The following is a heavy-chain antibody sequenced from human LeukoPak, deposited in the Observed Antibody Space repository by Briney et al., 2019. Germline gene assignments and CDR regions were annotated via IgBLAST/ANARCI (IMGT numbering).Heavy chain of an antibody. D-gene: IGHD4-23*01. CDR2: IYSGGST. Sequence: SGGSLRLSCAASGFTVSSNYMSWVRQAPGKGLEWVSVIYSGGSTYYADSVKGRFTISRDNSKNTLYLQLNSLRGEDTAVYYCAREDYGGNSRYFDFWGQGTLVTVSS. J-gene: IGHJ4*02. CDR1: GFTVSSNY. CDR3: AREDYGGNSRYFDF. V-gene: IGHV3-66*01.